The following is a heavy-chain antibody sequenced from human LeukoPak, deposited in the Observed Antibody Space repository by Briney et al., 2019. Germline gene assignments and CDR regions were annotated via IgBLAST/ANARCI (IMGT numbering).Heavy chain of an antibody. CDR2: IYYSGST. Sequence: SQTLSLTCTVSGGSISSGDYYWSWIRQPPGKGLEWIGYIYYSGSTYYNPSLKSRVTISVDTSKNQFSLKLSSVTAADTAVYYCVRTYYYGSGSWYFDYWGQGTLVTVSS. J-gene: IGHJ4*02. CDR3: VRTYYYGSGSWYFDY. CDR1: GGSISSGDYY. D-gene: IGHD3-10*01. V-gene: IGHV4-30-4*01.